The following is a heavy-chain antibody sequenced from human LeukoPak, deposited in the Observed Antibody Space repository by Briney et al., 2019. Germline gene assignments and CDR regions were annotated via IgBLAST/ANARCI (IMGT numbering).Heavy chain of an antibody. CDR2: IYPADSDT. V-gene: IGHV5-51*01. Sequence: GESLKISCTATGNRFTSQLIGWVRQVPGKGLEWMGTIYPADSDTRYSPSFQGHVTLSADKSINTAYLQWSSLKASDTATYYCVRTNYFDSSGYSAGYYYYGMDVWGQGSTVTVSS. J-gene: IGHJ6*02. CDR3: VRTNYFDSSGYSAGYYYYGMDV. D-gene: IGHD3-22*01. CDR1: GNRFTSQL.